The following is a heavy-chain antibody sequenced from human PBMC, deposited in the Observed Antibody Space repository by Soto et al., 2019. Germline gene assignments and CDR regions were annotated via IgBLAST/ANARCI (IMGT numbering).Heavy chain of an antibody. Sequence: QVQLQESGPGLVKPSETLSLTCTVSGGSISSYYWSWIRQPPGKGLEWIGYIYYSGSTNYNPSLKRRVTISXATITXXFSLKLSSVTAADTAVYYCANYDSSGYYYFGAFDIWGQGTMVTVSS. CDR2: IYYSGST. J-gene: IGHJ3*02. CDR1: GGSISSYY. D-gene: IGHD3-22*01. CDR3: ANYDSSGYYYFGAFDI. V-gene: IGHV4-59*08.